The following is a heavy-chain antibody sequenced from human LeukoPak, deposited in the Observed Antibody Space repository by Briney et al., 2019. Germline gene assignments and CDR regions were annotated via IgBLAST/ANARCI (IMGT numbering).Heavy chain of an antibody. J-gene: IGHJ3*02. D-gene: IGHD4-23*01. CDR3: ARNRYYGGTDDAFDI. CDR2: IYSGGST. CDR1: GFTVSSNY. Sequence: GGSLRLSCAASGFTVSSNYKSWVRQAPGKGLVWVSVIYSGGSTYYADSVKGRFTISRDNSKNTLYLRMNSLRAEDTAVYYCARNRYYGGTDDAFDIWGQGTMVTVSS. V-gene: IGHV3-66*02.